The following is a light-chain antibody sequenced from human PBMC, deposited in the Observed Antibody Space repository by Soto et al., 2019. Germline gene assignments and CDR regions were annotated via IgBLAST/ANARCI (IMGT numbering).Light chain of an antibody. CDR2: AAS. J-gene: IGKJ4*01. CDR3: QQSYSPLFT. Sequence: DIRMTQSPSSLSSSVGDRVTIACRASQDISTYLAWYQQKPGKVPKLLIYAASTLLSGVPSRFSGSGSGTDFTLTISSLQPEDVATYYCQQSYSPLFTFGGGTKVDIK. CDR1: QDISTY. V-gene: IGKV1-27*01.